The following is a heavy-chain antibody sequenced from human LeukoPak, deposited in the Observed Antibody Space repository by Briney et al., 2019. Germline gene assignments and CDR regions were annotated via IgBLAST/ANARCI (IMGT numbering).Heavy chain of an antibody. D-gene: IGHD3-10*01. V-gene: IGHV1-2*02. Sequence: ASVKVSCKASGYTFTGYYMHWVRQAPGQGLEWMGWINPNSGGTNYAQKFQGRVTMTRDTSISTAYMELRSLRSDDTAVYYCARVTLGLWFGDKYYFDYWGQGTLVTVSS. CDR1: GYTFTGYY. CDR2: INPNSGGT. CDR3: ARVTLGLWFGDKYYFDY. J-gene: IGHJ4*02.